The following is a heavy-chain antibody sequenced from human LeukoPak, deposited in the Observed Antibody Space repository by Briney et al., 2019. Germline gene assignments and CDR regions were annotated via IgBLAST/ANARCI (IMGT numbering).Heavy chain of an antibody. CDR2: IYYSGST. Sequence: SETLSLTCTVSGGSISSYYWSWIRQPPGQGLEWIGYIYYSGSTNYNPSLKSRVTISVDTSKNQFSLKLSSVTAADTAVYYCARTYYYGSGSRPFDYWGQGTLVTVSS. D-gene: IGHD3-10*01. V-gene: IGHV4-59*01. CDR3: ARTYYYGSGSRPFDY. J-gene: IGHJ4*02. CDR1: GGSISSYY.